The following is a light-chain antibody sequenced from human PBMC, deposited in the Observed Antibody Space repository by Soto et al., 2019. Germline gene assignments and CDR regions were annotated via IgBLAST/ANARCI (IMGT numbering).Light chain of an antibody. CDR1: QSVTNN. V-gene: IGKV3D-15*01. Sequence: EIVLTQFPGTLSLSPGERATLSCRASQSVTNNYLAWYQQRPGQPPNLLIFGASNRATGIPDRFSGSGSGTEYALTISSLQSEDFAVYYCQQYNNWPRTFGQGTKVDIK. CDR2: GAS. CDR3: QQYNNWPRT. J-gene: IGKJ1*01.